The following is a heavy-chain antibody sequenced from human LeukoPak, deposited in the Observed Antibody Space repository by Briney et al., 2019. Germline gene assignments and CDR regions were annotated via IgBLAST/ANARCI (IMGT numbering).Heavy chain of an antibody. CDR3: AKPHYGDYEPPDAFDI. V-gene: IGHV3-23*01. CDR1: GSTFSSYA. Sequence: GGSLRLSCAASGSTFSSYAMSWFRQAPGKGLEWVSAISGSGGSTYYADSVKGRFTISRDNSKNTLYLQMNSLRAEDTAVYYCAKPHYGDYEPPDAFDIWGQGTMDTVSS. J-gene: IGHJ3*02. CDR2: ISGSGGST. D-gene: IGHD4-17*01.